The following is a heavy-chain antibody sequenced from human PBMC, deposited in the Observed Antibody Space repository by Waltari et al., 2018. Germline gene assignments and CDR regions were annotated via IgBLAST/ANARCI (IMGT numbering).Heavy chain of an antibody. Sequence: EVQLVESGGGLVQPGGSLKLSCAASGFIFRYYWLSWVRQAPGKGLEWVASIKQDGSETYCVDSLKGRFTISRDNTENSMYLQMDSLRAEDTAHYYCARDSLATGYWYFDQWGRGTLVTVSS. CDR1: GFIFRYYW. D-gene: IGHD6-25*01. CDR2: IKQDGSET. J-gene: IGHJ2*01. V-gene: IGHV3-7*01. CDR3: ARDSLATGYWYFDQ.